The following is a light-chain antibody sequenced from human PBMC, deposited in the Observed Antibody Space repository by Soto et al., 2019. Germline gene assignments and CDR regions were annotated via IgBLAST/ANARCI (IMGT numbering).Light chain of an antibody. CDR1: QSVSSSY. CDR2: GAS. Sequence: EIVLRQSPGTLSLSPGERATLSCRASQSVSSSYLVWYQQKPGQAPRLLIYGASSRATGIPDRFSGSGSGTDFTLTISRLEPEDFAVYYCQQYGSSPYTFGQGTKVDIK. CDR3: QQYGSSPYT. J-gene: IGKJ2*01. V-gene: IGKV3-20*01.